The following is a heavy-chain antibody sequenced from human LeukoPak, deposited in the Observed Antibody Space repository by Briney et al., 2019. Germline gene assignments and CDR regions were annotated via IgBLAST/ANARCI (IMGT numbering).Heavy chain of an antibody. D-gene: IGHD2-2*01. CDR3: ARANALYCSSTSCLFDY. CDR1: GYTFTGYY. Sequence: ASVNVSCKASGYTFTGYYMHWVRQAPGQGLEWMAWINPNSGGTYYAQNFHDRITMTRDTSISTAYMELSRLRSDDTAIYYCARANALYCSSTSCLFDYWGQGTLVTVSS. CDR2: INPNSGGT. J-gene: IGHJ4*02. V-gene: IGHV1-2*02.